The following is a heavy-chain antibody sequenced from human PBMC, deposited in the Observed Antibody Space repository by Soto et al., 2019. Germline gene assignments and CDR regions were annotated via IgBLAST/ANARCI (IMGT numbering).Heavy chain of an antibody. D-gene: IGHD5-18*01. J-gene: IGHJ4*02. Sequence: GASLKVSCKASGGTFSSYAISWVRQAPGQGLEWMGGIIPIFGTANYAQKFQGRVTITADESTSTAYMELSSLRSEDTAVYYCARVESGAGRADTAMANDDYWGQGTLVTVSS. CDR1: GGTFSSYA. CDR2: IIPIFGTA. V-gene: IGHV1-69*13. CDR3: ARVESGAGRADTAMANDDY.